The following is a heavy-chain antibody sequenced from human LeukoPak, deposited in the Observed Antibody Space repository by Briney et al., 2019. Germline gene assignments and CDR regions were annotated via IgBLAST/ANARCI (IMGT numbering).Heavy chain of an antibody. V-gene: IGHV3-30*18. D-gene: IGHD3-22*01. CDR2: ISYDGSNN. J-gene: IGHJ4*02. CDR3: AKSQYSSGYYYVVDY. Sequence: GGSLRLSCAASGFTFSSYGMHWVRQAPGKGLEWVAVISYDGSNNYYADSVKGRFTISRDNSKNTLYLQMNSLRAEDTAVYYCAKSQYSSGYYYVVDYWGQGTLVTVSS. CDR1: GFTFSSYG.